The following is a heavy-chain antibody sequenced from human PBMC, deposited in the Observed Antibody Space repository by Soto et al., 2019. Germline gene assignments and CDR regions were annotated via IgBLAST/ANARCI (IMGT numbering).Heavy chain of an antibody. D-gene: IGHD3-16*01. CDR1: GYTFTGYY. CDR2: ISPYSGNT. Sequence: GASVKVSCKASGYTFTGYYMHWVRQAPGQGLEWMGWISPYSGNTHYASKVQGRLTMTTDTSTSTAYMDLGSLTSGDTAVYYCAMVDNYVTPTPQDVWGQGTTVTVSS. CDR3: AMVDNYVTPTPQDV. J-gene: IGHJ6*02. V-gene: IGHV1-18*04.